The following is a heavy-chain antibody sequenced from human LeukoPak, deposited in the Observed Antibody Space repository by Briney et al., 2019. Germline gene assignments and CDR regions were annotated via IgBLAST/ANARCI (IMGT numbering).Heavy chain of an antibody. D-gene: IGHD3-22*01. CDR1: GYTFTGYY. CDR2: VNPNNGGT. Sequence: ASVKVSCKASGYTFTGYYMHWVRQAPGQGLEWMGWVNPNNGGTNFAQKLQGRVTMTRDTSITTVNMELNRLRSDDTAVYYCARGGYYNTSGYHYVQGFDPWGQGTLVTVSS. CDR3: ARGGYYNTSGYHYVQGFDP. V-gene: IGHV1-2*02. J-gene: IGHJ5*02.